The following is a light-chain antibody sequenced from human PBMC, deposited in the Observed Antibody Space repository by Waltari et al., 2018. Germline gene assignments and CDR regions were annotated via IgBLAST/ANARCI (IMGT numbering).Light chain of an antibody. J-gene: IGKJ1*01. CDR1: QSVSNN. Sequence: EIVMTQSPVTLSVSPGERATRSCRASQSVSNNLAWYQQKPGQAPRLLMYGASTRATGIPARFSGSGSGTEFTLTISSLQSEDFAVYYCQQYNYWRTFGQGTKVEI. CDR2: GAS. V-gene: IGKV3-15*01. CDR3: QQYNYWRT.